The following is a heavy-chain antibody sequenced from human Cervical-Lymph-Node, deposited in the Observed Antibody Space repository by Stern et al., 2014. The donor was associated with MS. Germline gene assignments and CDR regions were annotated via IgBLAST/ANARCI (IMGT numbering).Heavy chain of an antibody. V-gene: IGHV1-24*01. J-gene: IGHJ6*02. CDR2: FDPEDGET. Sequence: QVQLGESGAEVKKPGASVKVSCKVSGYTLTELSMHWGRQAPGKGLEGMGGFDPEDGETIYAQKFQGRVTMTKETTTEPAYMELSSLRSEDTAVYYCATDRDDFRSGYSAPTKGYGLDVWGQGTTVTVTS. CDR3: ATDRDDFRSGYSAPTKGYGLDV. D-gene: IGHD3-3*01. CDR1: GYTLTELS.